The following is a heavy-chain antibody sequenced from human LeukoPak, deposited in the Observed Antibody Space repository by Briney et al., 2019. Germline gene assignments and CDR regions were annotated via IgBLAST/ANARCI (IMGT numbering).Heavy chain of an antibody. CDR2: IYTSGST. V-gene: IGHV4-61*02. J-gene: IGHJ4*02. Sequence: SQTLSLTCTVSGGSISSGSYYWSWIRQPAGKGLEWIGRIYTSGSTNYNPSLKSRVTISADTSKNQFSLKLNSVTAADTAVYYCARFTRGIPAAADSWGQGTLVTVSS. D-gene: IGHD6-13*01. CDR3: ARFTRGIPAAADS. CDR1: GGSISSGSYY.